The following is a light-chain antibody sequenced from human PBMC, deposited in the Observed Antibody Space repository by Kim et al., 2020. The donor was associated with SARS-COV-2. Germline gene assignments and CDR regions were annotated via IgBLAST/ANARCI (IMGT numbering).Light chain of an antibody. CDR2: EVN. V-gene: IGLV2-18*02. CDR1: STDVGYSNR. CDR3: SSYGSSNIYV. J-gene: IGLJ1*01. Sequence: QSALTQPPSVSGSPGQSVTISCTGTSTDVGYSNRVSWYQQPPGTAPKLIIYEVNKRPSGVPDRFSGSKSVNTASLTISGLQAEDEAGYYCSSYGSSNIYVFGTGTKVT.